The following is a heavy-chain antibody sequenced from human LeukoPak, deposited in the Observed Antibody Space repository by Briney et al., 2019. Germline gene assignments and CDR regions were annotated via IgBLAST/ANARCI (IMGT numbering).Heavy chain of an antibody. D-gene: IGHD2-15*01. CDR3: ARGYCSGGSCESYYFDY. V-gene: IGHV3-23*01. J-gene: IGHJ4*02. CDR1: GFTFSSYA. CDR2: ISGSGGST. Sequence: GGSLRLSCAASGFTFSSYAMSWVRQAPGKGLEWVSAISGSGGSTYYADSVKGRFTISRDNSRNTLYLQMNSLRAEDTAVYYCARGYCSGGSCESYYFDYWGQGTLVTVSS.